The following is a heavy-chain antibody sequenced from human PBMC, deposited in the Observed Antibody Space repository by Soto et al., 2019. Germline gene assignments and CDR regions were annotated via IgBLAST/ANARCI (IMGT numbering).Heavy chain of an antibody. CDR1: GVTFSSYA. V-gene: IGHV1-69*13. CDR2: IIPIFGTA. J-gene: IGHJ4*01. D-gene: IGHD3-22*01. Sequence: ASVKVSCKASGVTFSSYAISWVRQAPGQGLEWMGGIIPIFGTANYAQKFQGRVTITADESTSTAYMELSSLRSEDTAVYYCAREDDSSGAFDYWGQGTLVTVSS. CDR3: AREDDSSGAFDY.